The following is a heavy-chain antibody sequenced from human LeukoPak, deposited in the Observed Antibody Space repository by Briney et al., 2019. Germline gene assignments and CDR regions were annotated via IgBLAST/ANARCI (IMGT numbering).Heavy chain of an antibody. J-gene: IGHJ6*02. D-gene: IGHD3-10*01. CDR2: MYPNRGNT. CDR1: GYTFTSYD. CDR3: ARYQRITMVRGVIILYGMDV. V-gene: IGHV1-8*01. Sequence: ASVKVSCKASGYTFTSYDINWMRQATGQGLEWMGWMYPNRGNTGNPQQFQGRVTMTRNTSISTAYMELSSLRSEDTAVYYCARYQRITMVRGVIILYGMDVWGQGTTVTVSS.